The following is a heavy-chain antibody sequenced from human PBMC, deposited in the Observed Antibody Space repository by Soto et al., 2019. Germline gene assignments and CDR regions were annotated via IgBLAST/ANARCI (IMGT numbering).Heavy chain of an antibody. J-gene: IGHJ4*02. Sequence: QVQLQESGPGLLKPSETLSLTCTVSGASVNSRSYYWTWIRQPPGKGLEWIGFLQHSGTTHYNAPLKRRVTISIDTSNNQFFLKLNSTTAADTAVYYSARDSSGRHDYWGQETLVAVSS. CDR1: GASVNSRSYY. D-gene: IGHD3-22*01. CDR3: ARDSSGRHDY. CDR2: LQHSGTT. V-gene: IGHV4-61*01.